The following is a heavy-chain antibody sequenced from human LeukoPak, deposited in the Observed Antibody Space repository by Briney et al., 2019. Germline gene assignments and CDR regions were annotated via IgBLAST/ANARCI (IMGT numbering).Heavy chain of an antibody. V-gene: IGHV4-59*01. D-gene: IGHD6-19*01. CDR3: ARTYSSGWSKGYFDL. Sequence: PSETLSLTCTVSGGSISSYYWSWIRQPPGKGLEWIGYIYYSGSTNYNPSLKSRVTISVDTSKNQFSLKLSSVTAADMAVYYCARTYSSGWSKGYFDLWGRGTLVTVSS. J-gene: IGHJ2*01. CDR2: IYYSGST. CDR1: GGSISSYY.